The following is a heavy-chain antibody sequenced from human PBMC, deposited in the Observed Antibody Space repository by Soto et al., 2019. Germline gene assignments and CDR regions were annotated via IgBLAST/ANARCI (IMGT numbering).Heavy chain of an antibody. CDR2: ISAYNGNT. J-gene: IGHJ5*02. V-gene: IGHV1-18*01. Sequence: QVQLVQSGAEVKKPGASVKVSCKASGYTFTSYGITWVRQAPGQGLEWMGWISAYNGNTNYAQKLQGRVTMTTDTTTSTAYMELRSLRSDDTAVYYCARTSERYIVVVPAATLNWFDPWGQGTLVTVSS. CDR1: GYTFTSYG. CDR3: ARTSERYIVVVPAATLNWFDP. D-gene: IGHD2-2*01.